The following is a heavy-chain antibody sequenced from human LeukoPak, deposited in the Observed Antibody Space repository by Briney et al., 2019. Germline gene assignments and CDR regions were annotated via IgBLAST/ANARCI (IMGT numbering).Heavy chain of an antibody. CDR2: IYYSGST. Sequence: KPSETLSLTCTVSGVSISSYYWSWVRQPPGKGLEWVWYIYYSGSTNYNPSLKSRVTISVDTSKNQFSLKLSSVTAADTAVYYFARDKTGSWYKKNYYYMDVWGKGTTVTVSS. V-gene: IGHV4-59*01. CDR1: GVSISSYY. J-gene: IGHJ6*03. CDR3: ARDKTGSWYKKNYYYMDV. D-gene: IGHD6-13*01.